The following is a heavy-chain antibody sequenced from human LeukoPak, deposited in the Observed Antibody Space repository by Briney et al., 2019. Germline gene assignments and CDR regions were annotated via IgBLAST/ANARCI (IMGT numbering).Heavy chain of an antibody. D-gene: IGHD2-15*01. CDR3: ARGYCSGGSCRENNWFDP. CDR1: GYTFTSYY. Sequence: ASVKVSCQASGYTFTSYYMHWVRQAPGQGLEWMGIINPSGGSPNYAQNFQGRVTMTRDMSTSTVYMELSSLRSEDTAVYYCARGYCSGGSCRENNWFDPWGQGTLVTVSS. V-gene: IGHV1-46*01. CDR2: INPSGGSP. J-gene: IGHJ5*02.